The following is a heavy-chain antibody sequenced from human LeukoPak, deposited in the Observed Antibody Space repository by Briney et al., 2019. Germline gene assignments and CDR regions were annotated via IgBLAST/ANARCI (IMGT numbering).Heavy chain of an antibody. CDR1: GGAISSYY. CDR2: IYNRGST. D-gene: IGHD3-9*01. Sequence: SETLSLTCTVSGGAISSYYWNWIRQPPGKGLEWIGYIYNRGSTNYNPSLKSRVTISADTSKNQFSLKLSSVTAADTAVYYCTASARLVLQESVCWGQGTLVTVSS. CDR3: TASARLVLQESVC. V-gene: IGHV4-59*01. J-gene: IGHJ4*02.